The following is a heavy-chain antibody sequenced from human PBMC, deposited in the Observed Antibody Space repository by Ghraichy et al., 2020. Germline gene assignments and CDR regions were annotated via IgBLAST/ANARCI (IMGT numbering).Heavy chain of an antibody. CDR3: ARGLGYSSSTDY. Sequence: TLSLTCAVYGGSFSGYYWSWIRQPPGKGLEWIGEINHSGSTNYNPSLKSRVTISVDTSKNQFSLKLSSVTAADTAVYYCARGLGYSSSTDYWGQGTLVTVSS. D-gene: IGHD6-13*01. V-gene: IGHV4-34*01. J-gene: IGHJ4*02. CDR1: GGSFSGYY. CDR2: INHSGST.